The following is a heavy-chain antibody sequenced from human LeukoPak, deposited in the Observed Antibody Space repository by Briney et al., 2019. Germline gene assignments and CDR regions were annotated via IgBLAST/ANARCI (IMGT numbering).Heavy chain of an antibody. D-gene: IGHD3-3*01. V-gene: IGHV4-4*07. J-gene: IGHJ3*02. Sequence: SETLSLTCTVSDGSISSYYWSWIRQPAGKGLEWIGRIYTSGNTNYNPSLKSRVTISVDTSKNQFSLRLSSVTAADTAVYYCALEGGDAFDIWGQGTMVTVSS. CDR3: ALEGGDAFDI. CDR1: DGSISSYY. CDR2: IYTSGNT.